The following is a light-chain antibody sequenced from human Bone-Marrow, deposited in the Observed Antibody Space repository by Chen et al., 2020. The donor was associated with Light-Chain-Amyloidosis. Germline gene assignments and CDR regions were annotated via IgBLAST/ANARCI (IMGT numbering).Light chain of an antibody. CDR2: KDK. CDR3: QSADTTASFRV. J-gene: IGLJ3*02. CDR1: VLSNQY. Sequence: STELTQPPSVSVSPGQPARITCSGDVLSNQYGYWYQQKPSQAPVMLIYKDKERTSGIPERFSGSSSGTTVTLTISGVQAEDEADYYCQSADTTASFRVFGGGTKLTVL. V-gene: IGLV3-25*03.